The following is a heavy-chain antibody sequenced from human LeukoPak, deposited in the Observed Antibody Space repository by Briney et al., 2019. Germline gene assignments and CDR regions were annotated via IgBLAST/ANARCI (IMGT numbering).Heavy chain of an antibody. V-gene: IGHV4-34*01. CDR3: ARALASDGSGSYHY. J-gene: IGHJ4*02. CDR1: GGSLSGYY. Sequence: SETLSLTCAVYGGSLSGYYCSCIRQPPGKGLEWVGEIDNRGSRNHNPSLKSRVTISLDTSKNQFSLKLSSVTPADTAVYYCARALASDGSGSYHYWGQGTLVTVSS. D-gene: IGHD3-10*01. CDR2: IDNRGSR.